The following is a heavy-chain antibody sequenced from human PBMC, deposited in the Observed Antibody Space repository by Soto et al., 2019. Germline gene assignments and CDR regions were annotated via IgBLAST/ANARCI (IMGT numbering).Heavy chain of an antibody. CDR2: ISSGGTHT. V-gene: IGHV3-11*06. Sequence: SLRLSCAASGYTVRDYCITWIRQAPGKGLEWVVYISSGGTHTNYADSVKGRFPVSRDNSKNTVFLQMNSLRPEGTAVYYCARDNDGFLGVVVDASPSPHFDHWGLGTLVTVSS. CDR3: ARDNDGFLGVVVDASPSPHFDH. CDR1: GYTVRDYC. J-gene: IGHJ4*02. D-gene: IGHD2-15*01.